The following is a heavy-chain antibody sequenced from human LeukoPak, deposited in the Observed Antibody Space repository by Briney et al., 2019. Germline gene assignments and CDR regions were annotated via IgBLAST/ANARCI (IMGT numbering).Heavy chain of an antibody. CDR1: GYTFTSYY. CDR3: ARDSPICSGGSCYSGNYFDY. J-gene: IGHJ4*02. D-gene: IGHD2-15*01. CDR2: ISPSGGST. Sequence: ASVKVSCKASGYTFTSYYMHWVRQAPGQGLEWMGIISPSGGSTSYAQKFQGRVTLTRDMSTSTVYMELSSLRSEDTAVYYCARDSPICSGGSCYSGNYFDYWGQGTLVTVSS. V-gene: IGHV1-46*01.